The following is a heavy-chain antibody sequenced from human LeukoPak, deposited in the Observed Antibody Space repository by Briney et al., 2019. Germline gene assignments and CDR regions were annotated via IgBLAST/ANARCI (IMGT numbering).Heavy chain of an antibody. CDR1: GFTVRNNY. D-gene: IGHD4-17*01. CDR3: AKGGSTVTTEDVVDY. V-gene: IGHV3-23*01. Sequence: GGSLRLSCEASGFTVRNNYMTWVRQAPGKGLEWVSVISGGGGITNYADSVKGRYTISRDNSNNTLSLQMNSLRVEDTAVYYCAKGGSTVTTEDVVDYWGQGTLVTVSS. CDR2: ISGGGGIT. J-gene: IGHJ4*02.